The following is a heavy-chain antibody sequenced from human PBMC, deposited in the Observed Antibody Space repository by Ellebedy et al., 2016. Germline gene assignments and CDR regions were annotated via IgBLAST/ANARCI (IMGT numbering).Heavy chain of an antibody. V-gene: IGHV4-59*01. CDR1: GASISSYY. CDR3: ARLPYVSGSFGWFNP. J-gene: IGHJ5*02. Sequence: SATLSLTXSVSGASISSYYGNWVRQPPGKGLEWIGYISNSGNTKYNPSLKSRVTISVDKSKNQFYLELSSVTAADTAVYYCARLPYVSGSFGWFNPWGQGTLVTVSS. D-gene: IGHD3-10*01. CDR2: ISNSGNT.